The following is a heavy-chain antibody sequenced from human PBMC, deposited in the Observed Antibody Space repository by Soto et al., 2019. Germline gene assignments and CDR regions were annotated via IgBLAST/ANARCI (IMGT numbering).Heavy chain of an antibody. CDR3: ARHRRECIQPDPRTTGPNKNGMDV. Sequence: PSETLSLTCTVSGGSISSSSYYWGWIRQPPGKGLEWIGSIYYSGSTYYNPSLKSRVTISVDTSKNQFSLKLSSVTAADTAVYYCARHRRECIQPDPRTTGPNKNGMDVWGQGTTVTVSS. V-gene: IGHV4-39*01. D-gene: IGHD5-18*01. CDR1: GGSISSSSYY. CDR2: IYYSGST. J-gene: IGHJ6*02.